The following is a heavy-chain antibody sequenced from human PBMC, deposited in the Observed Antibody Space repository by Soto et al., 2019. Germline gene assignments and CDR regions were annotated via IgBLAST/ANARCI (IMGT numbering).Heavy chain of an antibody. CDR3: ARAPAAMASNFDY. D-gene: IGHD5-18*01. V-gene: IGHV3-30-3*01. CDR2: ISYDGSNK. Sequence: GSLRLSCAASGFTFSSYAMHWVRQAPGKGLEWVAVISYDGSNKYYADSVKGRFTISRDNSKNTLYLQMNSLRAEDTAVYYCARAPAAMASNFDYWGQGTLVTVSS. CDR1: GFTFSSYA. J-gene: IGHJ4*02.